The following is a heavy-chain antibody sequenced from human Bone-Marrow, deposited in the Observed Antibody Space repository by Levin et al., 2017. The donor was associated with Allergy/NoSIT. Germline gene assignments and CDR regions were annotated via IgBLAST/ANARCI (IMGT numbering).Heavy chain of an antibody. J-gene: IGHJ6*02. Sequence: PGGSLRLSCAASGFTFDDYAMHWVRQAPGKGLEWVSGISWNSGSIGYADSVKGRFTISRDNAKNSLYLQMNSLRAEDTALYYCAKDTGKWLLSYYYYYYGMDVWGQGTTVTVSS. CDR1: GFTFDDYA. D-gene: IGHD3-3*01. V-gene: IGHV3-9*01. CDR3: AKDTGKWLLSYYYYYYGMDV. CDR2: ISWNSGSI.